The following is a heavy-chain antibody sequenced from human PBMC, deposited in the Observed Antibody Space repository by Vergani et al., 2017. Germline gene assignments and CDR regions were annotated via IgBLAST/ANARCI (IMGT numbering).Heavy chain of an antibody. CDR2: IYYSGST. D-gene: IGHD3-3*01. Sequence: QVQLQESGPGLVKPSETLSLTCTVSGGSISSYYWSWIRQPPGKGLEWIGYIYYSGSTNYNPSLKSRVTISVDTTQNQFSLKLSSLTAADTAVYYCARGKSGDFWSGYTSYYYYYMDVWGKGTTVTVSS. CDR1: GGSISSYY. CDR3: ARGKSGDFWSGYTSYYYYYMDV. J-gene: IGHJ6*03. V-gene: IGHV4-59*01.